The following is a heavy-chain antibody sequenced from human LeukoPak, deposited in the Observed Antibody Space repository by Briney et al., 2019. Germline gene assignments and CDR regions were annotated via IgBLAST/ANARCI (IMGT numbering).Heavy chain of an antibody. J-gene: IGHJ4*02. Sequence: GGSLRLSCAASGFTFSSYGMHWVRQAPGKGLEWVAFIRYDGSDKDYVDSVKGRFTISRDNSKNTLYLQMNSLRAEDTAVYYCAKDRDKGNYYFDYWGQGTLVTVST. V-gene: IGHV3-30*02. D-gene: IGHD1-7*01. CDR2: IRYDGSDK. CDR3: AKDRDKGNYYFDY. CDR1: GFTFSSYG.